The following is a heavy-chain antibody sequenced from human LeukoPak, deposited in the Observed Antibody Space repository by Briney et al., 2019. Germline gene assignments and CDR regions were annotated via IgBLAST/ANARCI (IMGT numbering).Heavy chain of an antibody. D-gene: IGHD3-10*01. CDR1: GYTFTELS. CDR2: FDPEDGET. Sequence: HRASVKVSCKVSGYTFTELSMHWVRQALGKGLEWMGGFDPEDGETIYAQKFQGRVTMTEDTSTDTAYMELSRLRSDDTAVYYCARGGSGKEVGDWGQGTLVTVSS. CDR3: ARGGSGKEVGD. J-gene: IGHJ4*02. V-gene: IGHV1-24*01.